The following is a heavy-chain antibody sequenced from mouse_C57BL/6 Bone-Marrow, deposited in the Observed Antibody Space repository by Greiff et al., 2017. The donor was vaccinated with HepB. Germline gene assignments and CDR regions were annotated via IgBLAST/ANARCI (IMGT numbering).Heavy chain of an antibody. CDR2: IYPSDSET. CDR1: GYTFTSYW. Sequence: VQLQQPGAELVRPGSSVKLSCKASGYTFTSYWLDWVKQRPGQGLEWIGNIYPSDSETHYNQKFKDKATLTVDKSSSTAYMQLSSLTSEDSAVYYCARGYGNYEGYDYWGQGTTLTVSS. V-gene: IGHV1-61*01. CDR3: ARGYGNYEGYDY. J-gene: IGHJ2*01. D-gene: IGHD2-10*02.